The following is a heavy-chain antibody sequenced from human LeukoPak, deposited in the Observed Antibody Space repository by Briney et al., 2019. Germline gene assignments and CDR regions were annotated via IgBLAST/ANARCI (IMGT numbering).Heavy chain of an antibody. CDR3: ARNDYYYGSGSYYNVDYFDY. Sequence: ASVKVSCKASGYTFTDYYVYWVRQAPGQGLEWMGWINPNSGDTNYAQKFQGRVTMTRDTSISTAYMELSRLRSDDTAVYYCARNDYYYGSGSYYNVDYFDYWGQGTLVTVSS. J-gene: IGHJ4*02. CDR2: INPNSGDT. CDR1: GYTFTDYY. V-gene: IGHV1-2*02. D-gene: IGHD3-10*01.